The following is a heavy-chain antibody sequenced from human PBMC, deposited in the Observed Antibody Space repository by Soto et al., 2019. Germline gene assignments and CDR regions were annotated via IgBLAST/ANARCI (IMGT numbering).Heavy chain of an antibody. Sequence: GESLKISCKGSGYSFAGYWITWVRQKPGKGLEWMGRIDPSDSQTYYSPSFRGHVTISVTKSITTVFLQWSSLRASDTAMYYCARLLGQAVLDVWGQGTTVTVSS. V-gene: IGHV5-10-1*01. CDR3: ARLLGQAVLDV. CDR2: IDPSDSQT. D-gene: IGHD6-19*01. J-gene: IGHJ6*02. CDR1: GYSFAGYW.